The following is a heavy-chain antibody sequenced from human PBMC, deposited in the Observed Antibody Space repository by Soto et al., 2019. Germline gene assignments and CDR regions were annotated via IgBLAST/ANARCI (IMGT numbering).Heavy chain of an antibody. Sequence: ASVKVSCKASGYTFTGYYMHWVRQAPGQGLEWMGWINPNSGGTNYAQKFQGWVTMTRDTSISTAYMELSRLRSDDTTVYYCARDRGYYDSSGNHYYYYYGMDVWGQGTTVTVSS. CDR2: INPNSGGT. D-gene: IGHD3-22*01. CDR1: GYTFTGYY. J-gene: IGHJ6*02. CDR3: ARDRGYYDSSGNHYYYYYGMDV. V-gene: IGHV1-2*04.